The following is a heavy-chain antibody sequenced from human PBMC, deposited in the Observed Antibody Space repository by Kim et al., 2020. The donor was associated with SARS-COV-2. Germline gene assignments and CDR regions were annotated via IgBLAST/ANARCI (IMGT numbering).Heavy chain of an antibody. Sequence: YAQKLQGRVTMTTDTSTSTAYMELRSLRSDDTAVYYCAREVSSLRYGMDVWGQGTTVTVSS. J-gene: IGHJ6*02. CDR3: AREVSSLRYGMDV. V-gene: IGHV1-18*01. D-gene: IGHD6-6*01.